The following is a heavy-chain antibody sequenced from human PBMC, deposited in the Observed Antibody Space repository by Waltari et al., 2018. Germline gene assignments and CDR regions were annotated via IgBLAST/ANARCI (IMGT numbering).Heavy chain of an antibody. V-gene: IGHV1-24*01. CDR2: LDPEEGET. J-gene: IGHJ4*02. Sequence: QVQLVQSGAEVKKPGASVQVSCKVSGYTLPDLSMHWVRQAPGKGLEWMGGLDPEEGETIYEQKFEGRVTMTKDTTTDTAYMELSSMRSEDTAVYYWATWPQDTMVQGVSADYWGQGTLVTVSS. CDR1: GYTLPDLS. D-gene: IGHD3-10*01. CDR3: ATWPQDTMVQGVSADY.